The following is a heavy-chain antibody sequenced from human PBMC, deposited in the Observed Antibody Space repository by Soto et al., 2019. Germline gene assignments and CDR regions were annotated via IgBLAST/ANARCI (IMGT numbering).Heavy chain of an antibody. V-gene: IGHV4-30-4*01. CDR1: GDSISTVDYF. Sequence: QVHLLESGPGLVKPSQTLSLTCSVSGDSISTVDYFWAWIRQPPGQALEYIGYIYKSTTTYYNPSCVSRVAISLDTSKSQFSLNVTSVTAADTAVYFSARGRYCLTGRCFPNWFDSWGQGTLVTVSS. CDR3: ARGRYCLTGRCFPNWFDS. CDR2: IYKSTTT. J-gene: IGHJ5*01. D-gene: IGHD2-15*01.